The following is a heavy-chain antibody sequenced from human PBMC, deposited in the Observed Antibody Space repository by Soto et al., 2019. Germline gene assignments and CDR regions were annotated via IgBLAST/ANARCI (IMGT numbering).Heavy chain of an antibody. V-gene: IGHV4-4*07. Sequence: SETLSLTCNVSGVSVSSYYWNWIRQPAGKGLEWIGRILNNGKTNYNPSLESRIKMSVDTSKNQFSLILSSVTAADTAVYYCAGALPDYSYHTDVWGQGTTVTVSS. CDR1: GVSVSSYY. J-gene: IGHJ6*02. CDR2: ILNNGKT. D-gene: IGHD3-9*01. CDR3: AGALPDYSYHTDV.